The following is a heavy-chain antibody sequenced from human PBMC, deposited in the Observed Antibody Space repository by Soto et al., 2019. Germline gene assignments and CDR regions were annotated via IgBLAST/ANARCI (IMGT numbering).Heavy chain of an antibody. CDR2: IYYSGST. D-gene: IGHD5-18*01. CDR3: AREIRGYSYGYDYYYGMDV. J-gene: IGHJ6*02. CDR1: GGSISSGDYY. Sequence: SETLSLTCTVPGGSISSGDYYWSWIRQPPGKGLEWIGYIYYSGSTYYNPSLKSRVTISVDTSKNQFSLKLSSVTAADTAVYYCAREIRGYSYGYDYYYGMDVWGQGTTVTVSS. V-gene: IGHV4-30-4*01.